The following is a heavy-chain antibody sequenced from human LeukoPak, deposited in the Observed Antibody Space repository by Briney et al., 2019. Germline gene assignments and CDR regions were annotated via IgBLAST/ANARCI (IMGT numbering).Heavy chain of an antibody. CDR1: GGSISSTS. V-gene: IGHV3-48*01. J-gene: IGHJ4*02. CDR3: ARGGLSIMGY. D-gene: IGHD2/OR15-2a*01. CDR2: ISSSGSAK. Sequence: GTLSLTCAVSGGSISSTSWWNWVRQAPGKGLEWVSYISSSGSAKYYADSVKGRFTISRDNARNSLYLQMNSLRAEDTAVYFCARGGLSIMGYWGQGTLVTVSS.